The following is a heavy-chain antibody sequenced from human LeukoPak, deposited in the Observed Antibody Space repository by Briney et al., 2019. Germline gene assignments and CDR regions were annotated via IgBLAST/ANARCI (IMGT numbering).Heavy chain of an antibody. CDR3: ASGEVGVRKYYSDPYHH. J-gene: IGHJ5*02. Sequence: PGGSLRLSCAVSGFTVSSNYMSWVRQAPGKGLECVSIHYSAGATYYADSVRGRFTIARDNSKNTVFLQMNSLRAEDTAVYYCASGEVGVRKYYSDPYHHWGQGTLVTVSS. V-gene: IGHV3-53*01. D-gene: IGHD3-10*01. CDR2: HYSAGAT. CDR1: GFTVSSNY.